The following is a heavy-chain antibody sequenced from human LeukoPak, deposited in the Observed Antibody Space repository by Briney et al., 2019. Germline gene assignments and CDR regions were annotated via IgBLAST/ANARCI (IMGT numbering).Heavy chain of an antibody. J-gene: IGHJ6*03. D-gene: IGHD4-17*01. V-gene: IGHV4-34*01. CDR1: GGSFSGYY. CDR3: ARGLTVTLNFYYYYYYMDV. CDR2: INHSGST. Sequence: SETLSLTCAVYGGSFSGYYWSWIRQPPGMGLEWIGEINHSGSTNYNPSLKSRVTISVDTSKNQFSLKLSSVTAADTAVYYCARGLTVTLNFYYYYYYMDVWGKGTTVTVSS.